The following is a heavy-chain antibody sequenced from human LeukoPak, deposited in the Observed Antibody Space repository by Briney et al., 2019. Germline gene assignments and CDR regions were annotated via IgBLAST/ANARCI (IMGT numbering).Heavy chain of an antibody. CDR2: IRPETDGGTT. CDR1: GFTFSRAR. J-gene: IGHJ4*01. V-gene: IGHV3-15*01. CDR3: TILFACYFVF. D-gene: IGHD2/OR15-2a*01. Sequence: KTGGSLRLSCAASGFTFSRARMSWVRQAPGKGLEWVGRIRPETDGGTTDYAAPVKGRFTISRDHSKNTLYLQMDSLKIEDTAVYYCTILFACYFVFWAHGTLVTVSS.